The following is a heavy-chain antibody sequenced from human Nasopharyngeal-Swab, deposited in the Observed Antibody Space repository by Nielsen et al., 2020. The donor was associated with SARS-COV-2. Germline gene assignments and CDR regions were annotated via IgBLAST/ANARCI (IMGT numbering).Heavy chain of an antibody. CDR1: GGSISSGDYY. V-gene: IGHV4-30-4*02. CDR2: IYYSGST. D-gene: IGHD2-15*01. CDR3: ARVGVCGGSCYFFDY. Sequence: SETLSLTCTVSGGSISSGDYYWSWIRQPPGKGLEWIGYIYYSGSTYYNPSLKSRVTISVDTSKNQFSLKLSSVTAADTAVYYCARVGVCGGSCYFFDYWGQGTLVTVSS. J-gene: IGHJ4*02.